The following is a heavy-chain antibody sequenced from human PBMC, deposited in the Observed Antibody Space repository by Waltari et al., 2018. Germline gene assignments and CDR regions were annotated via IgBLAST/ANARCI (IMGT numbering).Heavy chain of an antibody. CDR1: GFTVGNNY. D-gene: IGHD3-3*01. Sequence: EVQLVESGGGLIQPGGSWRLSCAVSGFTVGNNYMSWARQAPGKGLEWVSVIYSGGSTYYADSVKGRFTISRDSSENTVYLQMSSLRAEDTALYYCARFDFRTGSYYWGQGTLVTVSS. J-gene: IGHJ4*02. CDR3: ARFDFRTGSYY. V-gene: IGHV3-53*01. CDR2: IYSGGST.